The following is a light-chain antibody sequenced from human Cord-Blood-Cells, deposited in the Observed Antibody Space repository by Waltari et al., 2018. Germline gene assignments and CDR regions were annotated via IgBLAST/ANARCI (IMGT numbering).Light chain of an antibody. V-gene: IGLV2-23*03. Sequence: QSALTQPASVSGSPGQSSTISCTGTSSDVGRYNLASWYQQHPGKAPKLMLYEGSKRPSGVSNRFSGSKSGNTASLTISGLQAEDEADYYCCSYAGSSTFVVFGGGTKLTVL. J-gene: IGLJ2*01. CDR3: CSYAGSSTFVV. CDR1: SSDVGRYNL. CDR2: EGS.